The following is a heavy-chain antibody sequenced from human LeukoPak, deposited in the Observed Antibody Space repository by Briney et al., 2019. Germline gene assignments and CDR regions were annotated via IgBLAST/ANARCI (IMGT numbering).Heavy chain of an antibody. V-gene: IGHV1-69*05. D-gene: IGHD3-10*01. J-gene: IGHJ4*02. CDR1: GGTFSSYA. CDR3: ARSEWFGELLSFYFDY. CDR2: IIPIFGTA. Sequence: GALVKVSCKASGGTFSSYAISWVRQAPGQGLEWMGGIIPIFGTANYAQKFQGRVTITTDESTSTAYMELSSLRSEDTAVYYCARSEWFGELLSFYFDYWGQGTLVTVSS.